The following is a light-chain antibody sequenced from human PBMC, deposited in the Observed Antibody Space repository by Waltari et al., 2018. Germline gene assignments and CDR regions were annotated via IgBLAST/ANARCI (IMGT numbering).Light chain of an antibody. CDR3: NSRDSSGNHYVV. CDR1: SLRNYY. J-gene: IGLJ2*01. CDR2: GKN. Sequence: SSDLTQDPAVSLALGQTVRITCHGDSLRNYYASWYQQQPGQAPILVIYGKNNRPSGIPDRFSGSSSGNTASLTITGAQAEDEADYYCNSRDSSGNHYVVFGGGTKLTVL. V-gene: IGLV3-19*01.